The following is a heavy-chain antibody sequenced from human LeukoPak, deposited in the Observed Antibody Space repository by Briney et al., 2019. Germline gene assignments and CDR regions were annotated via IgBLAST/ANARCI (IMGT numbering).Heavy chain of an antibody. D-gene: IGHD6-13*01. V-gene: IGHV1-18*01. CDR3: TRRSSWYILDY. CDR1: GYTFTSYG. CDR2: ISAYNGNT. Sequence: GASVKVSCKASGYTFTSYGISWVRQAPGQGLEWMGWISAYNGNTNYAQKLQGRVTVTTDTSTSTAYMELSSLRSEDTAVYYCTRRSSWYILDYWGQGTLVTVSS. J-gene: IGHJ4*02.